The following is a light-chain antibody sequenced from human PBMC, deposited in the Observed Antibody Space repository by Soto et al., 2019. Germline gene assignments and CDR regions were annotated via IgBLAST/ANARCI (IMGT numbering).Light chain of an antibody. CDR2: EGS. CDR3: CSYAPGSTVV. V-gene: IGLV2-23*01. CDR1: SSDIGSYNS. J-gene: IGLJ2*01. Sequence: QSVLTQPASVSGSPGQSITISCTGTSSDIGSYNSVSWYQQHPGKAPKLVIYEGSKRPSGVSNRFSGSKSDNTASLTISGLQAEDEADYFCCSYAPGSTVVFGGGTKLTVL.